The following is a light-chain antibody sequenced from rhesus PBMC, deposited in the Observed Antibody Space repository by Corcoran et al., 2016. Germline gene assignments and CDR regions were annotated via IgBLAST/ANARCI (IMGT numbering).Light chain of an antibody. Sequence: DIQMTQSPSSLSASVGDRVTITCRASQGITNDLAWYQQKPGATPKLLIYEASSLHSGIPSRFSGSGSGTDCTLTLSSLQSEDFATYYYQHYYSTPWTFGQGTKVEIK. V-gene: IGKV1-25*01. CDR3: QHYYSTPWT. J-gene: IGKJ1*01. CDR1: QGITND. CDR2: EAS.